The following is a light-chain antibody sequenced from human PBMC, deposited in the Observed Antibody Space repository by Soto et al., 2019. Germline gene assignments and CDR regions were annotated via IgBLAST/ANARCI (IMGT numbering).Light chain of an antibody. CDR3: QYYSSSLPTT. V-gene: IGKV3-20*01. J-gene: IGKJ3*01. CDR1: QSVRSTY. CDR2: GAS. Sequence: EIVLTQSSGILSLSPGERATLSCRASQSVRSTYLAWYQQKPGQAPRLLIHGASSRATGIPDRFSGSGSGTDFTLTISRLEPEDFAVYYCQYYSSSLPTTLGP.